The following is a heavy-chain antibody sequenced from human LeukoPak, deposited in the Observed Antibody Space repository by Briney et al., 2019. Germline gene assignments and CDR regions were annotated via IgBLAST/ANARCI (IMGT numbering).Heavy chain of an antibody. CDR1: GGPFRGFF. Sequence: SETLSLTCAVYGGPFRGFFWSWIRQAPGKGLEWIGEVSHSGSSNYNPSLKSRINISLDTSKSQFSLGLTSVTAADTAVYYCAGGIFYGGRNQYIWLDLWGQGTLVTVSS. V-gene: IGHV4-34*01. CDR3: AGGIFYGGRNQYIWLDL. D-gene: IGHD4-23*01. J-gene: IGHJ5*02. CDR2: VSHSGSS.